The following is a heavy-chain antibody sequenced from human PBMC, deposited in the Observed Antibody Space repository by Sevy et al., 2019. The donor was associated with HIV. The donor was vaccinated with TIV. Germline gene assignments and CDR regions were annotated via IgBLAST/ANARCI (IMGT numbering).Heavy chain of an antibody. CDR1: GGSISSYY. J-gene: IGHJ4*02. CDR3: ARDPITVAPYFDY. D-gene: IGHD6-19*01. V-gene: IGHV4-59*01. CDR2: INYSGST. Sequence: SETLSLTCTVSGGSISSYYCSWIRQPPGKGLEWIGYINYSGSTKYNPSLKSRVTISIDTSKNQFSLKLTSVTAADTAVYYCARDPITVAPYFDYWCQGTLVTVSS.